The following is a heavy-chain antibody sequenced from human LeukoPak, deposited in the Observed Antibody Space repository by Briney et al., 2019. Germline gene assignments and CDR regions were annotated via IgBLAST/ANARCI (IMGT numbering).Heavy chain of an antibody. J-gene: IGHJ3*02. Sequence: ASVRVSCKASGYTFTSYDINWVRQSTGQGLERMGWMNPPSGDTGYAQKFQGRVTITRNTSISTAYMELSGLTSEDTAVYYCAREYSSSPDAFDIWGQGTMVTVSS. CDR1: GYTFTSYD. CDR2: MNPPSGDT. V-gene: IGHV1-8*03. D-gene: IGHD6-6*01. CDR3: AREYSSSPDAFDI.